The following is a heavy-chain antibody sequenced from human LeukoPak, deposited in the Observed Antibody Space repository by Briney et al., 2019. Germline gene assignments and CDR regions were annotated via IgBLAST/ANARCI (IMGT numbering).Heavy chain of an antibody. D-gene: IGHD6-13*01. J-gene: IGHJ4*02. CDR1: GFTFSSYG. Sequence: QPGGSLRPSCAASGFTFSSYGMHWVRQAPGKGLEWVAVISYDGSNKYYADSVKGRFTISRDNSKNTLYLQMNSLRPEDTAVYYCANTDTTWGVSSSWSGRFDYWGQGTLVTVSS. V-gene: IGHV3-30*18. CDR2: ISYDGSNK. CDR3: ANTDTTWGVSSSWSGRFDY.